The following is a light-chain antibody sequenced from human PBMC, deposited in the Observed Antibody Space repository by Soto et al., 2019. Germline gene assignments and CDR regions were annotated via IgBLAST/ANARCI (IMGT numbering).Light chain of an antibody. CDR2: GAS. CDR1: QSVSSN. V-gene: IGKV3-15*01. J-gene: IGKJ4*01. CDR3: QQYNNWLMLS. Sequence: EIVTTQSPAILSVSPGERATLSCRASQSVSSNLAWYQQKPGQTPRLLIYGASTRATGIPARFSGSGSGTEFTLTISSLQSEDFAIYYCQQYNNWLMLSFGGGTKVDI.